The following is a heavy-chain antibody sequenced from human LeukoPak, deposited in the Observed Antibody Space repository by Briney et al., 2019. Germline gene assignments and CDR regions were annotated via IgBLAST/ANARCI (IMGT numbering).Heavy chain of an antibody. J-gene: IGHJ4*02. Sequence: GGSLRLSCAASGFTFTNYAMTWVRQAPGKGLEWVSGISEGVGNTYYADSVKGRFTISRDLSKNTLYLQMNSLRAEDTALYYCAKREKGTTGRFFDYWGQGTLVTVSS. V-gene: IGHV3-23*01. D-gene: IGHD4-17*01. CDR3: AKREKGTTGRFFDY. CDR1: GFTFTNYA. CDR2: ISEGVGNT.